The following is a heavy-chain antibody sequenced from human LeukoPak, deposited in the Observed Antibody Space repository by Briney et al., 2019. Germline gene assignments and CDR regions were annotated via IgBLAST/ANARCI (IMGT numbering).Heavy chain of an antibody. V-gene: IGHV3-23*01. Sequence: GGSLRLSCAASGFTFSSYAMSWVRQAPGKGLEGVSGISGSGGSTYYADSVKGRFTISRDSSKNTLYLEMNSLRADDTAVYYCAKDRGGSGSYYYSAFDIWGQGTMVTVSS. CDR2: ISGSGGST. J-gene: IGHJ3*02. CDR1: GFTFSSYA. D-gene: IGHD3-10*01. CDR3: AKDRGGSGSYYYSAFDI.